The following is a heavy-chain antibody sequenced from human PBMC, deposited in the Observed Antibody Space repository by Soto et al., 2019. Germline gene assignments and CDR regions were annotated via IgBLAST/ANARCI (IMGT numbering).Heavy chain of an antibody. CDR2: ISYDGSNQ. J-gene: IGHJ6*02. CDR3: AKDRLESNLGDGMDV. D-gene: IGHD1-1*01. V-gene: IGHV3-30*18. Sequence: QVQLVESGGGVAQPGRSLRLSCTASGFTFSNYGMHWVRQAPGKGLEWVAVISYDGSNQYYADSVKGRFTISRDNSKNTLYLQMNSLRAEDTGVFYCAKDRLESNLGDGMDVWGQGTTVTVSS. CDR1: GFTFSNYG.